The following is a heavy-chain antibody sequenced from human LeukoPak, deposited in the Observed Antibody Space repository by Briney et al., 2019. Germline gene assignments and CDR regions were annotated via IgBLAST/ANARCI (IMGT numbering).Heavy chain of an antibody. CDR2: ISAYNGNT. D-gene: IGHD3-22*01. CDR1: GYTFTSYG. Sequence: ASVKVSCKASGYTFTSYGISWVRQAPGQGLEWMAWISAYNGNTNYAQNLQGRVTMTTDTSTSTAYMELRSLRSDDTAVYYCARSPYYYDGSGYYFFDYWGQGTLVTVSS. J-gene: IGHJ4*02. V-gene: IGHV1-18*01. CDR3: ARSPYYYDGSGYYFFDY.